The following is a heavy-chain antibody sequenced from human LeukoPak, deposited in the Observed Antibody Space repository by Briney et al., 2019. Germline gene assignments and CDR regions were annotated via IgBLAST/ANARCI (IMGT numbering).Heavy chain of an antibody. J-gene: IGHJ4*02. CDR1: GFTFSKYW. Sequence: GGFLRLSCAASGFTFSKYWMLWVRQAPGKGLESVSRINTDGTVTTYADSVKGRFTVSRDNADNTMFLQMNSVRDEDTAAYYCATKQWLAPPPDSWGQGTPVTVSS. D-gene: IGHD6-19*01. V-gene: IGHV3-74*01. CDR2: INTDGTVT. CDR3: ATKQWLAPPPDS.